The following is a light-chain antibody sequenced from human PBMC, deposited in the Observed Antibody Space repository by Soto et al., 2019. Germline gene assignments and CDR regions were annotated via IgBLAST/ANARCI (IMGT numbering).Light chain of an antibody. Sequence: EILVTHSPATLSVSPGERATLSCRASQSVGNNFAWYQQKPGQAPRLLIFATSTRATGVPARFSGSGSGTEFTLTISSLQSEDFAFYYCQQYGDWPLTFGGGAKVEIE. V-gene: IGKV3-15*01. CDR1: QSVGNN. CDR2: ATS. CDR3: QQYGDWPLT. J-gene: IGKJ4*01.